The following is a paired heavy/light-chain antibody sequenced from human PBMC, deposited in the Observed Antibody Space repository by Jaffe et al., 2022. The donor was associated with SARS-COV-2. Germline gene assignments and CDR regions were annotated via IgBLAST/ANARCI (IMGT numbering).Heavy chain of an antibody. CDR1: GFTFTNAW. CDR2: IKSKAGSGPT. Sequence: EVQLVESGGGLVKPGGSLRLSCAASGFTFTNAWMSWVRQAPGKGLEWVGRIKSKAGSGPTDYAAPVKGRFTISRDDSKNTLYLQMNSLKTEDTAVYYCTFGGNSGLWFGELPYDFWGQGTLVTVSS. D-gene: IGHD3-10*01. J-gene: IGHJ4*02. V-gene: IGHV3-15*01. CDR3: TFGGNSGLWFGELPYDF.
Light chain of an antibody. J-gene: IGKJ2*01. CDR1: QDITKY. Sequence: DIQMTQSPSSLSASVGDRVTITCQASQDITKYLNWYQQKPGKAPKLLIYDASNLETGVPSRFSGSGSGTDFTFTISSLQPEDIATYYCQQYDNLPYTFGQGTNLAIK. V-gene: IGKV1-33*01. CDR2: DAS. CDR3: QQYDNLPYT.